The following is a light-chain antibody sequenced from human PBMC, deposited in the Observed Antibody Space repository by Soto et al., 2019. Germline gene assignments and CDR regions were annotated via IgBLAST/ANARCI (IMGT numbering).Light chain of an antibody. CDR1: QSVSSSY. V-gene: IGKV3-20*01. CDR2: GPS. Sequence: EIVLTQSPGTLSLSPGDRATLSCRASQSVSSSYLAWYQQKPGQAPTLLIYGPSSGATGTPDWFSGSGSGTDFTLTISRLEPEDFAVYFCQQYASSPWTFGQGTKVEIK. J-gene: IGKJ1*01. CDR3: QQYASSPWT.